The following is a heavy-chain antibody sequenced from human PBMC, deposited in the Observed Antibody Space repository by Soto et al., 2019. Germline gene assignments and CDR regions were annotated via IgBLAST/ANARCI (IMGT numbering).Heavy chain of an antibody. CDR1: GFTFNNYA. D-gene: IGHD3-22*01. CDR2: ITSSGAA. J-gene: IGHJ5*02. Sequence: DVQLLESGGDLAQPGGSLRLSCEASGFTFNNYAIAWVRQAPGKGLEWVSGITSSGAAYYADSVKGRFTISRDNSKNTLYLQMSSLRDEDTAVYYCAKGESSVSARDFDPWGQGTLVTVSS. CDR3: AKGESSVSARDFDP. V-gene: IGHV3-23*01.